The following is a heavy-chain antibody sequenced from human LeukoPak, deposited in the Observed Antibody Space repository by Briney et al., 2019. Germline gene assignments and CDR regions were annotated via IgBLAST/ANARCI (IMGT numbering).Heavy chain of an antibody. CDR1: GGSFSGYY. D-gene: IGHD2-2*02. J-gene: IGHJ6*02. CDR2: INHSGST. Sequence: SETLSPTCAVYGGSFSGYYWSLIRQPPGKGLEWIGEINHSGSTNYNPPLKSRVTISVDTSKNQFSLKLSSVTAADTAVYYCARVRTVVVPAAINLREGSYYYYYYGMDVWGQGTTVTVSS. CDR3: ARVRTVVVPAAINLREGSYYYYYYGMDV. V-gene: IGHV4-34*01.